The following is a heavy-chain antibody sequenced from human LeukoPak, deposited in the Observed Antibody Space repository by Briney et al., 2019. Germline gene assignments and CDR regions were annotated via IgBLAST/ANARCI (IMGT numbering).Heavy chain of an antibody. CDR2: IWYDGSNK. V-gene: IGHV3-33*06. J-gene: IGHJ4*02. Sequence: GGSLRLSCAASGFTFSSYGMHGVRQAPGKGLEWVAVIWYDGSNKYYADSVKGGFTISRDNSKNTLYLQMKSLRAEDTAVYYCAKDLNRYNWNDRGYFDYWGQGTLVTVSS. CDR1: GFTFSSYG. CDR3: AKDLNRYNWNDRGYFDY. D-gene: IGHD1-20*01.